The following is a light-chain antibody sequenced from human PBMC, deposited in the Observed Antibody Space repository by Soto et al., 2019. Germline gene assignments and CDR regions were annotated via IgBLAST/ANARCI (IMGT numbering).Light chain of an antibody. J-gene: IGKJ5*01. CDR1: QGISNY. CDR2: AAS. V-gene: IGKV1-12*01. CDR3: QQANSFPIT. Sequence: DIHMRQSPSSLSASVGDRVTITCEASQGISNYLAWFQQTTGKAPKILIYAASSLQSGVPSRFRGSASGTDFTLPLSSLQPEDVTTVYRQQANSFPITFGQGTRLEI.